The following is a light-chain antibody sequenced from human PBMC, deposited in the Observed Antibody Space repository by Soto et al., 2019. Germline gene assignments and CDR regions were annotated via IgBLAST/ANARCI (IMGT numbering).Light chain of an antibody. CDR3: AGWDDSLSGVV. Sequence: QSALTQPASVSGSPGQSITISCTGTSSDVGGYKYVSWYQQHPGKAPKLMIYEVNNRPSGVPDRFSGSKSGTSASLAISGLRSEDEADYYCAGWDDSLSGVVFGGGTQLTVL. CDR1: SSDVGGYKY. CDR2: EVN. V-gene: IGLV2-14*01. J-gene: IGLJ2*01.